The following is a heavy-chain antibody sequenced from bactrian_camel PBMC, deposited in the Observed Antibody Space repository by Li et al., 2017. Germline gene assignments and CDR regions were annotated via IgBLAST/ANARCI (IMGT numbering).Heavy chain of an antibody. V-gene: IGHV3S40*01. CDR1: GYRVSGTEC. CDR3: AAFCSGGYWSFKY. J-gene: IGHJ4*01. CDR2: IRSGGTTT. Sequence: VQLVESGGGSVQAGGSLRLSCAASGYRVSGTECMGWFRQAPGKEREGVASIRSGGTTTRYANSVKGRFTISRDGAQRTIHLQMNRLEPEDTAMYYCAAFCSGGYWSFKYWGQGTQVTVS. D-gene: IGHD2*01.